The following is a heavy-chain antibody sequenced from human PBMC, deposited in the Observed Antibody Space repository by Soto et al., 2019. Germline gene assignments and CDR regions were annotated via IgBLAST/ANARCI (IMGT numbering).Heavy chain of an antibody. D-gene: IGHD1-26*01. CDR2: IYPGDSDT. CDR1: GYSFTSYW. J-gene: IGHJ6*02. V-gene: IGHV5-51*01. Sequence: GESLKISCKGSGYSFTSYWIGWVRQMPGKGLEWMGIIYPGDSDTRYSPSFQGQVTISADKSISTAYLQWSSLKASDTAMYYCAGHEGATTTRGYYYYYGMDVWGQGTTVTVSS. CDR3: AGHEGATTTRGYYYYYGMDV.